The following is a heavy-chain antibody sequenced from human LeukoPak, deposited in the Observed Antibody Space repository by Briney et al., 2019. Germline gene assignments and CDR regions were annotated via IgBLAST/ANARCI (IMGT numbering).Heavy chain of an antibody. CDR1: GYTFTSYD. Sequence: GASVRVSCKASGYTFTSYDINWVRQAHGQGLEWMGWINPVTGKIGYAQKFQGRVTVTSNSSINTAYMDLSGLRSEDTAVYFCARRYTYGSDFDHWGQGTLVTVSS. CDR2: INPVTGKI. J-gene: IGHJ4*02. CDR3: ARRYTYGSDFDH. V-gene: IGHV1-8*01. D-gene: IGHD5-18*01.